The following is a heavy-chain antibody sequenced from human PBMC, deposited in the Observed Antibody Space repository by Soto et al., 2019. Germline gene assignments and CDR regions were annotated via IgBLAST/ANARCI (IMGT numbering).Heavy chain of an antibody. Sequence: SETLSLTCTVSGGSISRDYWSWIRQPPGKGLEWIGYIYYSGSANYNPSLKSRVTISVDTSKNQFSLKLSSVTAADTAVYYCARDGTYGDYPFDYWGQGTLVTVSS. V-gene: IGHV4-59*01. J-gene: IGHJ4*02. CDR2: IYYSGSA. D-gene: IGHD4-17*01. CDR3: ARDGTYGDYPFDY. CDR1: GGSISRDY.